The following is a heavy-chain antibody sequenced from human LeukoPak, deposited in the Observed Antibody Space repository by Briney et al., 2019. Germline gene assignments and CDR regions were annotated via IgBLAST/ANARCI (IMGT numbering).Heavy chain of an antibody. CDR2: ISYDGSNK. V-gene: IGHV3-30-3*01. D-gene: IGHD3-3*01. CDR1: GFTFSSYA. Sequence: GGSLRLSCAASGFTFSSYAMHWVRQAPGKGLEWVAVISYDGSNKYYADSVKGRFTISRDNSKNTLYLQMNSLRAEDTAVYYCARDPPYYDFWSGYYRIDYWGQGTLVTVSS. CDR3: ARDPPYYDFWSGYYRIDY. J-gene: IGHJ4*02.